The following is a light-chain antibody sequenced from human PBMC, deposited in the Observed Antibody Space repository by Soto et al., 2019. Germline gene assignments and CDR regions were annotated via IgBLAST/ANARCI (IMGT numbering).Light chain of an antibody. CDR1: SSDVGSYNL. CDR2: EGS. Sequence: QSVLTQPASVSGSPGQSITISCTGTSSDVGSYNLVSWYQQHPGKAPKLMIYEGSKRPSGFSNRFSGFKSGNTASLTISGLQAEDEADYYCCSYAGSSTYVVFGGGTKLTVL. V-gene: IGLV2-23*01. CDR3: CSYAGSSTYVV. J-gene: IGLJ2*01.